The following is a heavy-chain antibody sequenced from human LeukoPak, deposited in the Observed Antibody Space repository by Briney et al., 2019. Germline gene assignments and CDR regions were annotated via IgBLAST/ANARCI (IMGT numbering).Heavy chain of an antibody. CDR1: GTSISSHY. J-gene: IGHJ4*02. Sequence: SETLSLTCTVSGTSISSHYWNWIRQPPGKGLEWIGYIFYSGSTKYNPSLTSRVTISVDRSKNQFSLKLSSVTAADTAVYYCARHSGGSGWPRWGQGTLVTVSS. V-gene: IGHV4-59*08. D-gene: IGHD6-19*01. CDR3: ARHSGGSGWPR. CDR2: IFYSGST.